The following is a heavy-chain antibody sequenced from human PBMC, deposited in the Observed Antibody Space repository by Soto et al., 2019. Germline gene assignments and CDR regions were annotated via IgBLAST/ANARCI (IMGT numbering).Heavy chain of an antibody. Sequence: LRLSCAASGFTFSSYGMHWVRQAPGKGLEWVAVIWYDGSNKYYADSVKGRFTISRDNSKNTLYLQMNSLRAEDTAVYYCARESDMTGAPHYFDYWGQGTLVTVSS. D-gene: IGHD2-15*01. CDR1: GFTFSSYG. V-gene: IGHV3-33*01. J-gene: IGHJ4*02. CDR3: ARESDMTGAPHYFDY. CDR2: IWYDGSNK.